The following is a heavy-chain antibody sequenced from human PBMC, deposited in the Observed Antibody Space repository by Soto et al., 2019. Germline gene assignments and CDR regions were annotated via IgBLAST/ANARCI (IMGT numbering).Heavy chain of an antibody. CDR1: GYTFTSYG. D-gene: IGHD4-17*01. Sequence: ASVKVSCKASGYTFTSYGISWVRQAPGQGLEWMGWISAYNGNTNYAQKHQGRVTMTTDTSTSTAYMELRSLRSDDTAVYYCAKHDYGDYVLDYWGQGTLVTVSS. J-gene: IGHJ4*02. CDR3: AKHDYGDYVLDY. CDR2: ISAYNGNT. V-gene: IGHV1-18*01.